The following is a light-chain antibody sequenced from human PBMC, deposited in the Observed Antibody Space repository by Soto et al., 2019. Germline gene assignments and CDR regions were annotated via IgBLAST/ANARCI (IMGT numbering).Light chain of an antibody. V-gene: IGKV1-5*01. CDR1: RGVSGW. Sequence: LQITTSPSALSASVGNRATTTCRGMRGVSGWLAWYQQKPGKAPTLLIYDASSWARGVPSRFSGSGSGTEFTLTISGLHPDDFAAYYCQQYESYSGTFGPGTKVDIK. CDR2: DAS. J-gene: IGKJ1*01. CDR3: QQYESYSGT.